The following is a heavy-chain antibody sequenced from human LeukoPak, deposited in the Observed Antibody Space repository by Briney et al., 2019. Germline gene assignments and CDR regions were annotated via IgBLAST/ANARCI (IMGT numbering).Heavy chain of an antibody. V-gene: IGHV1-69*04. J-gene: IGHJ4*02. CDR1: GGTFSSYA. Sequence: SVKVSCKASGGTFSSYAISWVRQAPGQGLEWMGRIIPIFGIANYAQKFQGRVTITGDKSTSTAYMELSSLRSEDTAVYYCARDGYSYGYFGHWGEGTLVTVPS. D-gene: IGHD5-18*01. CDR3: ARDGYSYGYFGH. CDR2: IIPIFGIA.